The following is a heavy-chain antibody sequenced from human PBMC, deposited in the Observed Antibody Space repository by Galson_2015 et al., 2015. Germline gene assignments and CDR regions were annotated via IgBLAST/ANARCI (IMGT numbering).Heavy chain of an antibody. V-gene: IGHV6-1*01. Sequence: CAISGDSVSSNSAAWNRIRQSPSRGLEWLGRTYYRSKWYNDYAVSVKSRITINPDTSKNQFSLQLNSVTPEDTAVYYCAKERLLWFGELLYHTNLRVNGMDVWGQGTTVTVSS. CDR3: AKERLLWFGELLYHTNLRVNGMDV. CDR1: GDSVSSNSAA. D-gene: IGHD3-10*01. CDR2: TYYRSKWYN. J-gene: IGHJ6*02.